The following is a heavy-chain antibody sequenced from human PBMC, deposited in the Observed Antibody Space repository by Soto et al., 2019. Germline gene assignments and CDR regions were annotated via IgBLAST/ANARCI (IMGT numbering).Heavy chain of an antibody. CDR1: GGSIISSSYY. CDR2: IYYSGST. D-gene: IGHD6-13*01. J-gene: IGHJ4*02. V-gene: IGHV4-39*01. Sequence: LEILSLTCTVSGGSIISSSYYWGWIRQPPGKGLEWIGSIYYSGSTYYNPSLKSRVTISVDTSKNQFSLKLSSVTAADTSVYYCAKFWGPVTAAVDDYWGQGTLVTVSS. CDR3: AKFWGPVTAAVDDY.